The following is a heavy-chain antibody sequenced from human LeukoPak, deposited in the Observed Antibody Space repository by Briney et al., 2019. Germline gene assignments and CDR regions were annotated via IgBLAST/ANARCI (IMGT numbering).Heavy chain of an antibody. D-gene: IGHD3-10*01. V-gene: IGHV3-23*01. CDR3: AKPGNYYGSGSYRSGPYYYYYYMDV. CDR1: GFTFSSYA. Sequence: PGGSLRLSCAASGFTFSSYAMSWVRQAPGNGLEGVSATSCSGGSTYYADPGKGRFTISRDNSKNTLYLQMHSLRAEDTAVYYCAKPGNYYGSGSYRSGPYYYYYYMDVWGKGTTVTVSS. J-gene: IGHJ6*03. CDR2: TSCSGGST.